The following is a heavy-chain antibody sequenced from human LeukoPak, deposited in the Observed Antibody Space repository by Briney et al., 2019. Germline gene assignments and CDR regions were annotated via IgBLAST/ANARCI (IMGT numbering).Heavy chain of an antibody. CDR3: AREGTTVTHDDAFDI. CDR2: IYYSGST. V-gene: IGHV4-59*01. Sequence: SETLSLTCTVSGGSISSYYWSWIRQPPGKGLEWIGYIYYSGSTNYNPSPKSRVTISVDTSKNQFSLKLSSVTAADTAVYYCAREGTTVTHDDAFDIWGQGTMVTVSS. D-gene: IGHD4-17*01. CDR1: GGSISSYY. J-gene: IGHJ3*02.